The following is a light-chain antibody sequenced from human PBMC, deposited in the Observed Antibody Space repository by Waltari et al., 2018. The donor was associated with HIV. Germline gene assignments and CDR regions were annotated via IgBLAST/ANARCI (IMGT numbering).Light chain of an antibody. CDR1: ISNIGSNT. V-gene: IGLV1-44*01. CDR2: KNN. CDR3: AAWDDSLNGYV. Sequence: QSVLTQPPSASGTPGQRVTISCSGSISNIGSNTVNWYQQFPGAAPKLLIYKNNERPSGVPDRFSGSKSGASASLAISGLQSEDEADYYCAAWDDSLNGYVFGTGTKVTVL. J-gene: IGLJ1*01.